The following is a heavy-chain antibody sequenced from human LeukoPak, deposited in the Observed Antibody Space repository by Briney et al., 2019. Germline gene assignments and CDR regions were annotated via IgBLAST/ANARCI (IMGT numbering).Heavy chain of an antibody. CDR2: IQSGGNS. CDR3: ARIYGGYALDY. CDR1: GFSVSNFY. J-gene: IGHJ4*02. D-gene: IGHD5-12*01. Sequence: GSLRLSCAASGFSVSNFYMSWVRQAPGKGLEWVSLIQSGGNSYYADSVRGRFTISRDNSKNTVYLQMNSLRADDTALYYCARIYGGYALDYWGQGTLVTVSS. V-gene: IGHV3-53*01.